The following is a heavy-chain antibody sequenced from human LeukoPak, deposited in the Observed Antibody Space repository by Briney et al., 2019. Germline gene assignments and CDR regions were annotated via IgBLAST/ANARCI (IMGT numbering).Heavy chain of an antibody. CDR2: IYSGGST. V-gene: IGHV3-66*01. Sequence: GRSLRLSCAASGFSVSSTYMSWVRQAPGRGLEWVAVIYSGGSTYYTDSVKGKFTMSRDNSKNTLNLQMHRPRAEDTAVYYCATTNRWAPPLGWGQGTLVTVSS. D-gene: IGHD2-8*01. CDR3: ATTNRWAPPLG. J-gene: IGHJ4*02. CDR1: GFSVSSTY.